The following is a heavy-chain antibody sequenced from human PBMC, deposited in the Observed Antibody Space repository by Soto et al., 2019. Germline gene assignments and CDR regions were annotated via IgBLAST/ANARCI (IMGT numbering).Heavy chain of an antibody. V-gene: IGHV1-58*01. CDR1: GFTFTSSA. CDR3: ADGGYCTNGVCKNWFDP. CDR2: IVVGSGNT. D-gene: IGHD2-8*01. Sequence: QMQLVQSGPEVKQPGTSVKVSCKASGFTFTSSAVQWVRQARGQRLEWIGWIVVGSGNTNYAQKFQERVTITRDMSTSTAYRELSSLRSEDTAVYYWADGGYCTNGVCKNWFDPWGQGTLVTVSS. J-gene: IGHJ5*02.